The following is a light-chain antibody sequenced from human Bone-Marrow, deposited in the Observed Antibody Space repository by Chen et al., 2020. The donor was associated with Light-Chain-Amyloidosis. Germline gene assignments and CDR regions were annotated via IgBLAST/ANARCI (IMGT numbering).Light chain of an antibody. J-gene: IGLJ1*01. V-gene: IGLV2-14*01. CDR2: EVT. Sequence: QSALTHPASVSGSSGQSITISCPGTSSDVGGDNHVSWYQQHPDKAPKLMIYEVTNRPSWVPDRFSGSKSDNTASLTISGLQTVDEADYFCSSYTITNTLVFGSGTRVTVL. CDR3: SSYTITNTLV. CDR1: SSDVGGDNH.